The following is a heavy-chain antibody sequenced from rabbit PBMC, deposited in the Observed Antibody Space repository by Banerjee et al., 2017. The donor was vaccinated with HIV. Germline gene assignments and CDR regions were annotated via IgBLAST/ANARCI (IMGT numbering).Heavy chain of an antibody. V-gene: IGHV1S45*01. Sequence: QEQLEESGGDLVKPEGSLTLTCTASGFSFSSNYWICWVRQAPGKGLEWIACINSGSSGSTYYASWAKGRFTISKTSSTTVTLQMTSLTAADTATYFCARGSSGWDVFFDLWGPGTLVTVS. D-gene: IGHD4-1*01. CDR3: ARGSSGWDVFFDL. J-gene: IGHJ4*01. CDR2: INSGSSGST. CDR1: GFSFSSNYW.